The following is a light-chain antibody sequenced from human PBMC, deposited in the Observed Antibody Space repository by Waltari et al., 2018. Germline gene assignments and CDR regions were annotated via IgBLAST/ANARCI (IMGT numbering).Light chain of an antibody. CDR2: ATS. CDR1: QSVRNF. V-gene: IGKV1-39*01. J-gene: IGKJ1*01. CDR3: QQGYMTPRT. Sequence: DIQMTQSPSSLSASVGDRVTITCRASQSVRNFVNWYQQEPWKAPKLLIYATSSLQTGVPSRFSGSGSGTDFTLSISSLQPEDFAIYFCQQGYMTPRTFGQGTKVEIK.